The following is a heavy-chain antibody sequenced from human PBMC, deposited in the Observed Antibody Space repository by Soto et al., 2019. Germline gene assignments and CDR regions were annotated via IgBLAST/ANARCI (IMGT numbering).Heavy chain of an antibody. CDR3: ASSPERGYSGYDFATFDY. J-gene: IGHJ4*02. CDR1: GFTFSSYA. CDR2: ISGSGGST. D-gene: IGHD5-12*01. V-gene: IGHV3-23*01. Sequence: GGSLRLSCAASGFTFSSYALSWVRQAPGKGLEWVSAISGSGGSTYYADSVKGRFTISRDNSKNTLYLQMNSLRAEDTAVYYCASSPERGYSGYDFATFDYWGQGTLVTVSS.